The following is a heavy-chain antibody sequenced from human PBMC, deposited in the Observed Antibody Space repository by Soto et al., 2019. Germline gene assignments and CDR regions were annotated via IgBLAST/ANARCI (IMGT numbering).Heavy chain of an antibody. CDR3: ATSPGYYSSSPFDF. CDR2: IKSKTDGGTT. Sequence: GGSLRLSCAVFDFSFNKAWMTWVRQAPGRGLEWVGHIKSKTDGGTTDYAAPVNGRFTILRDDSKNTLYLQMNSLKTEDTAVYYCATSPGYYSSSPFDFWGPGTLVTSPQ. V-gene: IGHV3-15*07. D-gene: IGHD2-21*01. CDR1: DFSFNKAW. J-gene: IGHJ4*01.